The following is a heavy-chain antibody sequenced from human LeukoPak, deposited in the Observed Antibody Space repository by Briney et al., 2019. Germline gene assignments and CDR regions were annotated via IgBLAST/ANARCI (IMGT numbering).Heavy chain of an antibody. CDR3: ARASITIFGAAYGMDV. Sequence: SETLSLTCTVSGGSISSGSYYWSWIRQPAGKGLGWIGRIYTSGSTNYNPSLKSRVTISVDTSKNQFSLKLSSVTAADTAVYYCARASITIFGAAYGMDVWGQGTTVTVSS. CDR1: GGSISSGSYY. CDR2: IYTSGST. J-gene: IGHJ6*02. D-gene: IGHD3-3*01. V-gene: IGHV4-61*02.